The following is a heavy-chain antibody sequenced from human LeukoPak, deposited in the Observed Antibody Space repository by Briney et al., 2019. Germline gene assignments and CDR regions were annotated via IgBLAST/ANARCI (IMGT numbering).Heavy chain of an antibody. CDR1: GGSFSGYH. D-gene: IGHD4-11*01. J-gene: IGHJ6*03. CDR2: INHSGST. V-gene: IGHV4-34*01. CDR3: ARGVRGGDYSNSGDYYMDV. Sequence: SETLSLTCAVYGGSFSGYHWSWIRQPPGKGLEWIGEINHSGSTNYNPSLKSRITISVDTSKNQFSLKLRSVTAADTAVYYCARGVRGGDYSNSGDYYMDVWGKGTTVTVSS.